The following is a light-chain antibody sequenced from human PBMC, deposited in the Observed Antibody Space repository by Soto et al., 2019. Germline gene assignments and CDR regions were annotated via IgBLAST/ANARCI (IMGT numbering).Light chain of an antibody. CDR1: QSVSSY. Sequence: EIVLTQSPATLSLSPGERATLSCRASQSVSSYLAWYQQKPGQAPRLLIYDASNRATGIPTRFSGSGSVTDFALTISSLEPDDFAVYYCQQRSNWPPMSTFGQGTKLESK. V-gene: IGKV3-11*01. CDR2: DAS. CDR3: QQRSNWPPMST. J-gene: IGKJ2*01.